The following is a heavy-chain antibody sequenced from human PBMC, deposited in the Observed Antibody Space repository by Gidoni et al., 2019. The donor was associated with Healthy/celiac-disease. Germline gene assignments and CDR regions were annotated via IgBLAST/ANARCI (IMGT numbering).Heavy chain of an antibody. D-gene: IGHD7-27*01. V-gene: IGHV4-34*01. CDR3: ATSGDLGRIDY. CDR2: INHSGST. CDR1: GGSFSGYY. J-gene: IGHJ4*02. Sequence: QVQLQQWGAGLLKPSETLSLTCAVYGGSFSGYYWSWIRQPPGKGLEWIGEINHSGSTNYNPSLKSRVTISVDTSKNQFSLKLSSVTAADTAVYYCATSGDLGRIDYWGQGTLVTVSS.